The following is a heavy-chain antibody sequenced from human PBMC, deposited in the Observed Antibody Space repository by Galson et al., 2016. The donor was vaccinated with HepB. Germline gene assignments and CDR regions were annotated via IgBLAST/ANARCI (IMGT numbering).Heavy chain of an antibody. CDR2: ITPFNGNT. CDR1: GYTFTYRY. Sequence: SVKVSCKASGYTFTYRYLHWVRQAPGQALEWMGWITPFNGNTHYAQRFQDRITITRDGSTNTGYMELSSLRSEDTAMYYCASTRDDIGGMDVWGQGTTVTVSS. V-gene: IGHV1-45*02. CDR3: ASTRDDIGGMDV. J-gene: IGHJ6*02. D-gene: IGHD3-9*01.